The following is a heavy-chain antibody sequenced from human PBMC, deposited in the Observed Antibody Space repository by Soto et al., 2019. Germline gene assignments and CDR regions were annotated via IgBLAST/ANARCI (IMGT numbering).Heavy chain of an antibody. Sequence: SETLSLTCTVSGGSISSSSYYWGWIRQPPGKGLEWIGSIYYSGSTYYNPSLKSRVTISVDTSKNQFSLKLSSVTAADTAVYYCASEASMAAHRRPPDAFDIWGQGTMVTGSS. V-gene: IGHV4-39*01. D-gene: IGHD6-6*01. CDR1: GGSISSSSYY. J-gene: IGHJ3*02. CDR2: IYYSGST. CDR3: ASEASMAAHRRPPDAFDI.